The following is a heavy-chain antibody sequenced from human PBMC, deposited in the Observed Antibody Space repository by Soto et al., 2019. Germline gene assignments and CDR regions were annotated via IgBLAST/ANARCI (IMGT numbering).Heavy chain of an antibody. V-gene: IGHV3-7*03. CDR1: GFTFISSF. D-gene: IGHD6-19*01. CDR2: INQDGGVT. CDR3: ARYYRGSGRYFFGY. Sequence: GGSLRLSCVASGFTFISSFMGWIRQAPGKGLEWVANINQDGGVTYYVDSVEGRFTISRDNTKDSLYLQMNSLRGEDTAIYYCARYYRGSGRYFFGYWGQGTPVTVSS. J-gene: IGHJ4*02.